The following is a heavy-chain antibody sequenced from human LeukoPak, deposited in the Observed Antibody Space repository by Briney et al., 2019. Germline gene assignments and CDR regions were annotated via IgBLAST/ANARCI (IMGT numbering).Heavy chain of an antibody. CDR1: GFTFSDYH. V-gene: IGHV3-11*04. D-gene: IGHD6-19*01. CDR2: ISYSGSTL. CDR3: TRDAALVPGKNF. Sequence: GGSLRLSCAASGFTFSDYHMSWIRQAPGKGLEWVSYISYSGSTLYYADSVKGRFTMSRDNAKNSVYLQMNSLRAEDTAFYYCTRDAALVPGKNFWGQGTLVTVSS. J-gene: IGHJ4*02.